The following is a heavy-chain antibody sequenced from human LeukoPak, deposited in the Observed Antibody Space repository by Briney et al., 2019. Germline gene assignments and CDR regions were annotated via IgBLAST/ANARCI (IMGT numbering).Heavy chain of an antibody. CDR3: ARSDSSGYYFDY. D-gene: IGHD3-22*01. CDR1: GGSISSGGCY. V-gene: IGHV4-31*03. CDR2: IYYSGST. Sequence: SETLSLTCTVSGGSISSGGCYWSWLRQHPGKGLEWIGYIYYSGSTYYNPSLKSRVTISVDTSKNQFSLKLSSVTAADTAVYYCARSDSSGYYFDYWGQGTLVTVSS. J-gene: IGHJ4*02.